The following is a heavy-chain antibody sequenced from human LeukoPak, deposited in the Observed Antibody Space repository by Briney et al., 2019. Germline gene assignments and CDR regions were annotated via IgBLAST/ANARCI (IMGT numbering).Heavy chain of an antibody. CDR2: IYSGSDT. Sequence: GGSLRLSCAASGFTVSGNYLNWVRQAPGKGLEWVAIIYSGSDTYYADSVMGRFTISRDNSKNTLYLQMNRLRAEDTAVYYCARGNWNFDYWGQGTLVTVSS. V-gene: IGHV3-66*01. CDR1: GFTVSGNY. J-gene: IGHJ4*02. D-gene: IGHD1-1*01. CDR3: ARGNWNFDY.